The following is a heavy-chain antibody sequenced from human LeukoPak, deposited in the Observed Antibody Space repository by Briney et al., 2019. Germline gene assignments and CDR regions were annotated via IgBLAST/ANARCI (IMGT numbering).Heavy chain of an antibody. CDR3: TRDAGTRLKYSFGYGDY. Sequence: GGSLRLSCAASGFTFSSYEMNWVRQAPGKGLEWVSYISSSGSTIYYADSVKGRFTISRDNAKNSLYLQMNSLRAEDTAIYYCTRDAGTRLKYSFGYGDYWGQGALVTVSS. CDR1: GFTFSSYE. J-gene: IGHJ4*02. D-gene: IGHD5-18*01. V-gene: IGHV3-48*03. CDR2: ISSSGSTI.